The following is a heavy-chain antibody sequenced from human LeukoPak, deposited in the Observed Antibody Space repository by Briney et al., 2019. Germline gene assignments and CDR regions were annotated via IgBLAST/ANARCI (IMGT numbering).Heavy chain of an antibody. V-gene: IGHV3-48*03. D-gene: IGHD3-10*02. CDR1: GFTFSRYE. J-gene: IGHJ6*04. CDR3: AELGITMIGGV. CDR2: ISSSGSTI. Sequence: GGSLRLSCAASGFTFSRYEMNWVRQAPGKGLEWVSYISSSGSTIYYADSVKGRFTISRDNAKNSLYLQMNSLRAEDTAVYYCAELGITMIGGVWGKGTTVTVSS.